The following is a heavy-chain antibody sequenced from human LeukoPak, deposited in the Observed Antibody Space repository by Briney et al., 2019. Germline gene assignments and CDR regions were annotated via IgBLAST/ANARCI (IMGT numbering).Heavy chain of an antibody. CDR2: IYHSGST. CDR1: GFTFSNAW. D-gene: IGHD5-18*01. J-gene: IGHJ4*02. Sequence: SGGSLRLSCAASGFTFSNAWMSWVRQPPGKGLEWIGEIYHSGSTNYNPSLKSRVTISVDKSKNQFSLKLSSVTAADTAVYYCARVTCRVDTAMVCHFDYWGQGTLVTVSS. V-gene: IGHV4-4*02. CDR3: ARVTCRVDTAMVCHFDY.